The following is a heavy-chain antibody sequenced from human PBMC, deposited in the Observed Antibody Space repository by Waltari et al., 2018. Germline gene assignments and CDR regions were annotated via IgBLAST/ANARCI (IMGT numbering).Heavy chain of an antibody. CDR2: IKQDGSEK. D-gene: IGHD6-13*01. V-gene: IGHV3-7*01. J-gene: IGHJ4*02. Sequence: EVQLVESGGGLAQPGGSLRLSCAASGLSFSNYWLTWVRQASGKGPKGLANIKQDGSEKYDMDSVKGRFTISRDNAKNSLYLQMNNLGVEDTAVYYCTRGGRDSSWYWRDWGQGTLVTVSS. CDR3: TRGGRDSSWYWRD. CDR1: GLSFSNYW.